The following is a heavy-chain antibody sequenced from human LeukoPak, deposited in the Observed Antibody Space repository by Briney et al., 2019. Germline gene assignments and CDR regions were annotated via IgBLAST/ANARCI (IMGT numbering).Heavy chain of an antibody. J-gene: IGHJ4*02. V-gene: IGHV4-34*01. CDR1: GGSFSGYY. CDR2: INHSGST. D-gene: IGHD4-23*01. Sequence: SETLSLTCAVYGGSFSGYYWSWIRQPPGKGLEWIGEINHSGSTNYNPSLKSRVTISVGTSKNQFSLMLTSVTAADTAVYYCARDRDYGGIDYWGLGILVTVSS. CDR3: ARDRDYGGIDY.